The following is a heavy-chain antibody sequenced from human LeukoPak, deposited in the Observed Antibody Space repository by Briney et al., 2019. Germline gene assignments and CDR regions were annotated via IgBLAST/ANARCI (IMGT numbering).Heavy chain of an antibody. Sequence: PGGSLRLSCAASGFTFSSYSMNWVRQAPGKGLEWVSSISSSSSYIYYADSLKGRFTISRDNAKNSLYLQMNSLRAEDTAVYYCASGGYGGPPVWGQGTLVTVSS. J-gene: IGHJ4*02. V-gene: IGHV3-21*01. CDR3: ASGGYGGPPV. CDR1: GFTFSSYS. D-gene: IGHD4-23*01. CDR2: ISSSSSYI.